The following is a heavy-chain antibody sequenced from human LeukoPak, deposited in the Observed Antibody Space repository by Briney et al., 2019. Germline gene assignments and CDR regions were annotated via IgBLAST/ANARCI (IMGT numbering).Heavy chain of an antibody. CDR2: IVVGSGNT. J-gene: IGHJ3*02. D-gene: IGHD5-12*01. CDR1: GFTFTSSA. V-gene: IGHV1-58*01. CDR3: AADGSYDSAIGAFDI. Sequence: ASVKVSCKASGFTFTSSAVQWVRQARGQRLEWIGWIVVGSGNTNYAQKFQERVTITRDMSTSTAYMELSSLSSEDKAVYYCAADGSYDSAIGAFDIWGQGTMVTVSS.